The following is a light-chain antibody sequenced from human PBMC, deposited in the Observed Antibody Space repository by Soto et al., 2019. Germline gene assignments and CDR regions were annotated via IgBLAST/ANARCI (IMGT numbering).Light chain of an antibody. J-gene: IGKJ1*01. V-gene: IGKV3-15*01. CDR1: QNIRSN. Sequence: EIVMTQSPATLSVSPGERATLSCWASQNIRSNLAWYQQKPGQAPRLLIHDASTRATGIPARFSGSGSGTEFILTISSLQSEDSAIYYCQQYNQWPPWTFGQGTKVEI. CDR3: QQYNQWPPWT. CDR2: DAS.